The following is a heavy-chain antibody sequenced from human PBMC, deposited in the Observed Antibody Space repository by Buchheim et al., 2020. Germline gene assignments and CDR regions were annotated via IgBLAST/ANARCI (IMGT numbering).Heavy chain of an antibody. CDR3: ARFPTVTTKKNSYYYGRDV. Sequence: QVQLVQSGAEVKKPGASVKVSCKASGYTFTSYDINWVRQATGHGREWMGWMNPNSGNTGYAQKFQGRVTMHRNTSISTAYMELSSLRSEDTAVYYCARFPTVTTKKNSYYYGRDVWGQGTT. D-gene: IGHD4-17*01. V-gene: IGHV1-8*01. CDR1: GYTFTSYD. CDR2: MNPNSGNT. J-gene: IGHJ6*01.